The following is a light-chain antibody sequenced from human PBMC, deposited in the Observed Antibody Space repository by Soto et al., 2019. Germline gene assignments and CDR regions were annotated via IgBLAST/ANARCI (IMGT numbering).Light chain of an antibody. CDR3: SSSTSVRFYV. J-gene: IGLJ1*01. CDR1: SNDILAFDY. V-gene: IGLV2-14*01. Sequence: QSALTHPTSVSGSPGQSITISCTGNSNDILAFDYVSWYQQHPGKAPRLLIHGVRNRPPNISSRFSASKSGLTASLTISGLRAEDESYYYCSSSTSVRFYVFGPGTKVTVL. CDR2: GVR.